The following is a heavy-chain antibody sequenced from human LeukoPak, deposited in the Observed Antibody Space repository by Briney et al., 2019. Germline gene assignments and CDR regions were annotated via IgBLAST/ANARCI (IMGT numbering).Heavy chain of an antibody. J-gene: IGHJ1*01. V-gene: IGHV3-30-3*01. CDR3: ARVASITFGGVMVIDEYFQH. CDR1: GFTFSSCA. Sequence: PGRSLRLSCAASGFTFSSCAIHWVRQAPGKGLEGVAVISYDGSNKYYADSVKGRFTISRDNSKNTLYLQMSSLRAEDTAVYYCARVASITFGGVMVIDEYFQHWGQGTLVTVSS. CDR2: ISYDGSNK. D-gene: IGHD3-16*01.